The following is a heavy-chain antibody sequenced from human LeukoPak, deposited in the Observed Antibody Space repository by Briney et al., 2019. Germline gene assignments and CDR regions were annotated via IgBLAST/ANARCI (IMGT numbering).Heavy chain of an antibody. CDR2: IKQDGSEK. J-gene: IGHJ4*02. V-gene: IGHV3-7*01. CDR1: GFTFSRYW. Sequence: GGSLRLSCAASGFTFSRYWISWVRQAPGKGLEWVANIKQDGSEKSYVDSVKGRFTISRDNAKNSLYLQMDSLRAEDTAVYYCAREMEGFDHWGQGTLVTVSS. CDR3: AREMEGFDH. D-gene: IGHD2-8*01.